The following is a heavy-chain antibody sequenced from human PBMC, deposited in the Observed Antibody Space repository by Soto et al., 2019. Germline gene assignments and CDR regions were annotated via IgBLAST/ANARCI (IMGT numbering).Heavy chain of an antibody. J-gene: IGHJ4*02. CDR2: IYYSGST. CDR1: GGSISSGGYY. CDR3: ARGRGIVATINRSLLFDY. Sequence: QVQLQESGPGLVKPSQTLSLTCTVSGGSISSGGYYWSWIRQQPGKGLEWIGYIYYSGSTYYNPSLNSRVTISVDTSKNQFSLKLSSVTAADTAVYYCARGRGIVATINRSLLFDYWGQGTLVTVSS. D-gene: IGHD5-12*01. V-gene: IGHV4-31*03.